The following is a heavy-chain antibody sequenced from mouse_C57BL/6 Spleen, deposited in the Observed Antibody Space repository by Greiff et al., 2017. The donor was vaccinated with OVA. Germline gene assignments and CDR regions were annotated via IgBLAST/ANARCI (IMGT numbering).Heavy chain of an antibody. CDR3: ARSIVPYAMDY. CDR2: IDPSDSYT. Sequence: QVQLQQPGAELVMPGASVKLSCKASGYTFTSYWMHWVKQRPGQGLEWIGEIDPSDSYTNYNQKFKGKSTLTVDKSPSTAYMQLSSLTSEDSAVYYCARSIVPYAMDYWGQGTSVTVSS. V-gene: IGHV1-69*01. D-gene: IGHD5-1*01. CDR1: GYTFTSYW. J-gene: IGHJ4*01.